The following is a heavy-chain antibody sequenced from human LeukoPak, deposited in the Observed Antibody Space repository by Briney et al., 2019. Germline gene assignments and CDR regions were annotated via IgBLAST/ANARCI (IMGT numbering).Heavy chain of an antibody. CDR2: IYYSGST. V-gene: IGHV4-39*01. J-gene: IGHJ6*03. D-gene: IGHD6-19*01. CDR1: GGSISSSSYY. Sequence: SETLSLTCTVSGGSISSSSYYWGWLRQPPGKGLEWIGSIYYSGSTYYNPSLKSRVTISVDTSKNQFSLKLSSVTAADTAVYYCARLGGWGNYYYMDVWGKGTTVTVSS. CDR3: ARLGGWGNYYYMDV.